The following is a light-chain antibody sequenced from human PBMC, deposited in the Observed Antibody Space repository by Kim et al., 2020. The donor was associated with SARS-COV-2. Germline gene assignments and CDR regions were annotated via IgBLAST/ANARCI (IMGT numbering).Light chain of an antibody. CDR2: DVT. Sequence: GQSVTISCTGTSNDVGYYNYVSWYQQHPGKAPKLMIYDVTKRPSGVPDRFSGPKSGNTASLTVSGLQAEDEADYYCSSYAGSKNYVFGTGTKVTVL. J-gene: IGLJ1*01. V-gene: IGLV2-8*01. CDR3: SSYAGSKNYV. CDR1: SNDVGYYNY.